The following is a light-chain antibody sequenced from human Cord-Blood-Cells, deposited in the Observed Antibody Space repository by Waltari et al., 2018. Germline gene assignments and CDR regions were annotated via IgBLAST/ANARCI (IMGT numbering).Light chain of an antibody. Sequence: IVLTQSPATLSLSPGERATLSCRASQSVSSYLACYQPKPGQAPRLLIYDASNRATGIPARFSGSGSGTDFTLTISSLEPEDFAVYYCQQRSNWPPKLTFGGGTKVEIK. V-gene: IGKV3-11*01. CDR3: QQRSNWPPKLT. J-gene: IGKJ4*01. CDR2: DAS. CDR1: QSVSSY.